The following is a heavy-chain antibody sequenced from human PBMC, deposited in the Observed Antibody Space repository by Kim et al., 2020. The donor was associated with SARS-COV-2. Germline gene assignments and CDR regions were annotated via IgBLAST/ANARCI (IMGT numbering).Heavy chain of an antibody. V-gene: IGHV3-23*01. D-gene: IGHD6-19*01. CDR2: IRDSGGST. Sequence: GGSLRLSCAASGFTFNSYAMSWVRQAPGKGLEWVSGIRDSGGSTKYADSVKGRFSISRDNSKNTLYLRMDSLRAEDTAVYYCAKVTSGSSGWFEYFQHWGQGTLVTVSS. CDR3: AKVTSGSSGWFEYFQH. J-gene: IGHJ1*01. CDR1: GFTFNSYA.